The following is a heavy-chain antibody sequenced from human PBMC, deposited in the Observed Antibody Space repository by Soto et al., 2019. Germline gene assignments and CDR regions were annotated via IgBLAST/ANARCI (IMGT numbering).Heavy chain of an antibody. CDR3: AGLVGRGKFSRLQY. Sequence: QVQLQESGPGLVKPSGTLSLTCDVSGDSISVNTWWSWVRQTPGKGLEWIGEILHSGGLNYNPSLKSRVTISIDKSKNQVSLRLSSVTAADTALYYCAGLVGRGKFSRLQYWGQGTLVTVSS. V-gene: IGHV4-4*02. J-gene: IGHJ1*01. CDR2: ILHSGGL. D-gene: IGHD2-15*01. CDR1: GDSISVNTW.